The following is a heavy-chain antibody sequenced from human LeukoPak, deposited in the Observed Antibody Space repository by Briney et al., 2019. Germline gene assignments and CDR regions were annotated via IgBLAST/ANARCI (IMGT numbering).Heavy chain of an antibody. CDR2: IIPIFGTA. V-gene: IGHV1-69*01. J-gene: IGHJ4*02. CDR1: GGTFSSYA. Sequence: GSSVKVSCKASGGTFSSYAISWVRQAPGQGLEWMGGIIPIFGTANYAQKFQGRVTITADESTSPAYMELSSLRSEDTAVYYCASSQTYYDILTGYYIRGGFDYWGQGTLVTVSS. D-gene: IGHD3-9*01. CDR3: ASSQTYYDILTGYYIRGGFDY.